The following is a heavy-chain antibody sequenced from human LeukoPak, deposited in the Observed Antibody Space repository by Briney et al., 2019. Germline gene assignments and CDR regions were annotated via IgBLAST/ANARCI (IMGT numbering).Heavy chain of an antibody. CDR1: GFIFSTYS. CDR3: ARDGGYCSGGTCNDWFDP. J-gene: IGHJ5*02. Sequence: GGSLRLSCVASGFIFSTYSMNWVRQAPGKGLEWVSSISSSSSDIDYADSVKGRFTISRDNSKNSLYLQMNRLRADDTAVYYCARDGGYCSGGTCNDWFDPWGPRTLVAVSS. V-gene: IGHV3-21*01. D-gene: IGHD2-15*01. CDR2: ISSSSSDI.